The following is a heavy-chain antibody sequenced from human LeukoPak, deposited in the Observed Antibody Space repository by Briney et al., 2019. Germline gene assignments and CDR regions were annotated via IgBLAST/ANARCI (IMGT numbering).Heavy chain of an antibody. D-gene: IGHD4-23*01. CDR1: GFTFSSFS. V-gene: IGHV3-30*04. Sequence: GGSLRLSCAASGFTFSSFSMHWVRQAPGNGLEWVAVISNDGSHRYYADSVKGRFTISRDNSKNTLSPEMNTLRPEDTALFYCARDPNRLADYGGDYFDHWGQGTLVTVSS. J-gene: IGHJ4*02. CDR3: ARDPNRLADYGGDYFDH. CDR2: ISNDGSHR.